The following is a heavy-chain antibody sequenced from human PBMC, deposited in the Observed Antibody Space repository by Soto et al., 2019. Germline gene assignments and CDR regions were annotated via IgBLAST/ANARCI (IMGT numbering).Heavy chain of an antibody. J-gene: IGHJ4*02. CDR1: GFSLTTSGVG. Sequence: QITLNESGPTQVKPRQTLTLTCTFSGFSLTTSGVGVGWIRRSPGKAPERLALTYWDDDKPYSPSLKSRLTIPKHYTNHQLVLTMEDMHHGETATYYDPNRVHSAVFGLVITTAIHFDFWGQRTHVAVSS. V-gene: IGHV2-5*02. D-gene: IGHD3-3*01. CDR2: TYWDDDK. CDR3: PNRVHSAVFGLVITTAIHFDF.